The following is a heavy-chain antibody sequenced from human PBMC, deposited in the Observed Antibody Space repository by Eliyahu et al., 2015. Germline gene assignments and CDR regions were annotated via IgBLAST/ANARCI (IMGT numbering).Heavy chain of an antibody. CDR2: FYYSGST. J-gene: IGHJ4*02. CDR1: GGSISVTSYY. V-gene: IGHV4-39*02. D-gene: IGHD6-19*01. Sequence: QLQLQESGPGLVKPSETLSLTCTVSGGSISVTSYYWGWIRQPPGKGLEWIANFYYSGSTYYNPSLKSRVTISVDTSKNHFSLKLSSVTAADTAVYYCARLGSGWSIDYWGQGTLVTVSS. CDR3: ARLGSGWSIDY.